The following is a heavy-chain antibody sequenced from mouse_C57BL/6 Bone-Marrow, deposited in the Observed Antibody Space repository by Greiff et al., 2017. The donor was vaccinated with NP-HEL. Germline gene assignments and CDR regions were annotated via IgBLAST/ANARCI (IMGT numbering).Heavy chain of an antibody. V-gene: IGHV15-2*01. J-gene: IGHJ1*03. CDR3: ARRDGSSPYWYFDV. CDR1: DSAVFPIAY. Sequence: QVQLQQSGSELRSPGSSVKLSCKDFDSAVFPIAYMSWVRQKPGHGFEWIGGILPSIGRTIYGEKFEDKATLDADTLSNTAYLELNSLTSEDSAIYYCARRDGSSPYWYFDVWGTGTTVTVSS. D-gene: IGHD1-1*01. CDR2: ILPSIGRT.